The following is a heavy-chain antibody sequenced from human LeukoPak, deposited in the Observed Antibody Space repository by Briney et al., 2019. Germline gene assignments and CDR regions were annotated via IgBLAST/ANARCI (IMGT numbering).Heavy chain of an antibody. V-gene: IGHV4-30-4*01. CDR2: IYYSGSP. CDR1: GGSISSGDYY. CDR3: ASYLYYPTTYFDY. Sequence: PSQTLSLTCTVSGGSISSGDYYWSWIRQPPGKGLEWIGYIYYSGSPSYNPPLKSRVTISVDTSKNQFSLKLSSVTAADTAVYYCASYLYYPTTYFDYWGQGTLVTVSS. J-gene: IGHJ4*02. D-gene: IGHD3-10*01.